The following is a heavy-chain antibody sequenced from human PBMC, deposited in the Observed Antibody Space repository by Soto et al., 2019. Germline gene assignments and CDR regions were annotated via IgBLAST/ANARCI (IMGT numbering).Heavy chain of an antibody. CDR3: ARGSSSRPPLLMDV. D-gene: IGHD2-2*01. J-gene: IGHJ6*02. V-gene: IGHV4-31*03. CDR1: GGSISSGGYY. Sequence: SDTLSLTCTVSGGSISSGGYYWSWIRQHPGKGLEWIGYIYYSGSTYYNPSLKSRVTISVDTSKNQFSLKLSSVTAADTAVYYCARGSSSRPPLLMDVWGQGTTVIVSS. CDR2: IYYSGST.